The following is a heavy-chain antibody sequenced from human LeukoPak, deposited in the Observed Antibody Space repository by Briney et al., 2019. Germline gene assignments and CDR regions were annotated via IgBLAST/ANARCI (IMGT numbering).Heavy chain of an antibody. D-gene: IGHD5-12*01. CDR3: ARDDGRGYSGYDYFLDY. CDR2: IIPIFGTA. J-gene: IGHJ4*02. CDR1: GGTFSSYA. Sequence: SVKVSCKASGGTFSSYAISWVRQAPGQGLEWMGGIIPIFGTANYAQKFQGRVTITADKSTSTAYMELNSLRSEDTAVYYCARDDGRGYSGYDYFLDYWGQGTLVTVSS. V-gene: IGHV1-69*06.